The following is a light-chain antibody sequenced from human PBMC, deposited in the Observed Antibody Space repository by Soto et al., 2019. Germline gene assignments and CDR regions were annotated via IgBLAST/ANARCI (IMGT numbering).Light chain of an antibody. CDR3: AAWDDSLNGVV. CDR2: SNN. Sequence: QLVLTQPPSASGTPGQRVTISCSGSSSNIGSKTVNWYQQLPGTAPKLLIYSNNQRPSGVPDRFSGSKSGTSASLAISGLQSEDEADYHCAAWDDSLNGVVFGGGTQLTVL. J-gene: IGLJ2*01. V-gene: IGLV1-44*01. CDR1: SSNIGSKT.